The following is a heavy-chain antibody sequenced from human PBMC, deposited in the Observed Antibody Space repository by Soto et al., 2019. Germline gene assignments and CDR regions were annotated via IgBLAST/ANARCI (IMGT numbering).Heavy chain of an antibody. CDR2: ISAYNGNT. J-gene: IGHJ6*02. Sequence: QVQLVQSGAEVKKPGASVKVSCKASGYTFTSYGISWVRQAPGQGLEWRGWISAYNGNTNYAQKLQGRVTMTTDTSTSTAYMELKSLKSDDTAVYYCQPYSPTYYDFWMDVWGQGTTVTVSS. D-gene: IGHD3-3*01. CDR1: GYTFTSYG. V-gene: IGHV1-18*01. CDR3: QPYSPTYYDFWMDV.